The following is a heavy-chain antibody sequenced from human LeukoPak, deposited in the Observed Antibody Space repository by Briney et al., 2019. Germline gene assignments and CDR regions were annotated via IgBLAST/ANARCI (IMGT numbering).Heavy chain of an antibody. D-gene: IGHD3-16*01. Sequence: GGSLRLSCTASGSTFSLFAMHWVRQSPGKGRGWVASTLYVGTHTFYADSVKGRFTISRDDPKNSLYLQMNSLRAEDTAVYYCARVQVTGGEDYWGKGTLVTVSS. V-gene: IGHV3-30*04. CDR3: ARVQVTGGEDY. CDR2: TLYVGTHT. J-gene: IGHJ4*02. CDR1: GSTFSLFA.